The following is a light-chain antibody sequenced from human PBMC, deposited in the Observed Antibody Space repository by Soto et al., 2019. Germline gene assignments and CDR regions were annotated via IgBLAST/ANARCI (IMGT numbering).Light chain of an antibody. J-gene: IGKJ4*01. Sequence: EIVLTQSPATLSLSPGQRSTLSCRVSQSVSSFLAWYKQTPGQAPRLLXYDASNRANGIPARFSGSGSGTDFTLTVSSLEPEDFAVYDCQQRSNWPTLTFGGGTKVDIK. CDR3: QQRSNWPTLT. CDR2: DAS. CDR1: QSVSSF. V-gene: IGKV3-11*01.